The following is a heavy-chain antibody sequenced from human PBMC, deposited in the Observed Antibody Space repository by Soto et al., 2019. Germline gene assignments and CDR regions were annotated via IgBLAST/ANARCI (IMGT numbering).Heavy chain of an antibody. V-gene: IGHV1-69*13. CDR2: IVPIYRTA. Sequence: GASVKVSCKASGGTFSSYRFNWVRQARGQGLEWLGGIVPIYRTADYAQKFQGRVTITADESTRTVYMELSSLKSQDTALYYCARDSGAKLSSSWGQGTQVTVSS. CDR3: ARDSGAKLSSS. J-gene: IGHJ4*02. D-gene: IGHD6-13*01. CDR1: GGTFSSYR.